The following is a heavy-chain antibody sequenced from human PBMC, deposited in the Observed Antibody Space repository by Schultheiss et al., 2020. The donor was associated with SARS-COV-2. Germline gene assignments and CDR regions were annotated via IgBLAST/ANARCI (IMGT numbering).Heavy chain of an antibody. V-gene: IGHV4-30-2*01. CDR3: ARVVTGTSDYDY. CDR2: IYHSGST. J-gene: IGHJ4*02. CDR1: GGSISSGGHY. D-gene: IGHD1-7*01. Sequence: SETLSLTCTVSGGSISSGGHYWSWIRQHPGKGLEWIGYIYHSGSTYYNPSLKSRVTISVDRSKNQFSLKLSSVTAADTAVYYCARVVTGTSDYDYWGQGTLVTVSS.